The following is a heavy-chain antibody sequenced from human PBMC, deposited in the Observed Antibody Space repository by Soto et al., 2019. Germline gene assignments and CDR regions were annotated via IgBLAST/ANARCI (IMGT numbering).Heavy chain of an antibody. CDR3: ARGPELQMSYYYYYGMDV. V-gene: IGHV1-69*13. Sequence: GASVKVSCKASGGTFSSYAISWVRQAPGQGLEWMGGIIPIFGTASYAQKFQGRVTITADESTSTAYMELSSLRSEDTAVYYCARGPELQMSYYYYYGMDVWGQGTTVTVSS. CDR2: IIPIFGTA. CDR1: GGTFSSYA. J-gene: IGHJ6*02. D-gene: IGHD1-26*01.